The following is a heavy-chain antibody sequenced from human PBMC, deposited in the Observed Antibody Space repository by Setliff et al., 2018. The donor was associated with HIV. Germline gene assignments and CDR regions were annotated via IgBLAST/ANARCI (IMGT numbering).Heavy chain of an antibody. CDR3: ARTQPDTIFGVVIFDH. V-gene: IGHV4-39*01. CDR2: VYYSGST. D-gene: IGHD3-3*01. CDR1: GDSISSSGPGYY. J-gene: IGHJ4*02. Sequence: PSETLSLTCTVSGDSISSSGPGYYWGWVRQPPGGGLEWIGSVYYSGSTHYNPSLRSRVSISVDASKNQESLRLTSVTAADTAVYFCARTQPDTIFGVVIFDHWGQGKMVTVSS.